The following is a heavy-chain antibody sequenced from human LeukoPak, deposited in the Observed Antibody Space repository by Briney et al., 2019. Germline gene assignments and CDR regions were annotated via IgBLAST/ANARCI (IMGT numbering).Heavy chain of an antibody. D-gene: IGHD2-2*01. CDR2: ISAYNGNT. Sequence: ASVKVSCKASGHTFTSYGISWVRQAPGQGLEWMGWISAYNGNTNYAQKLQGRVTMTTDTSTSTAYMELRSLRSDDTAVYYCATGVVSRGGFDYYYYMDVWGKGTTVTVSS. V-gene: IGHV1-18*01. CDR1: GHTFTSYG. J-gene: IGHJ6*03. CDR3: ATGVVSRGGFDYYYYMDV.